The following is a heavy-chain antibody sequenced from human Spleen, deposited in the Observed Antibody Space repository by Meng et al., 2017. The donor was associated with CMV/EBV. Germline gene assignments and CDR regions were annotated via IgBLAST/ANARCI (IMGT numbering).Heavy chain of an antibody. CDR1: VGSITSTSSY. V-gene: IGHV4-39*07. J-gene: IGHJ4*02. CDR2: IYYRGST. Sequence: QLHLQESGPGLVKPSETLSLTCTISVGSITSTSSYWGWVRQPPGKGLEWIGSIYYRGSTNYNPSLKSRISMSADMSKNQFSLKVNSVTAADTAIYYCVISSHNWGQGTLVTVSS. CDR3: VISSHN. D-gene: IGHD3-3*02.